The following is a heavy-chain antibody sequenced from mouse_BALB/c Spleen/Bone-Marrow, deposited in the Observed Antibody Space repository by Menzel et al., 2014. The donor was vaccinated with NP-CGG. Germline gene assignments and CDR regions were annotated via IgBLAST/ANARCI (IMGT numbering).Heavy chain of an antibody. CDR3: GRHGYDAMDF. J-gene: IGHJ4*01. CDR1: GFSFTDYF. CDR2: IHPYNGDT. V-gene: IGHV1-37*01. Sequence: VQLQQSGPELVKPGASVKLSCRASGFSFTDYFINWVKPSHGKSLEWIGRIHPYNGDTFYNQKFKVKATLTVGKSSNTARMELLSLTSEDSAVYYCGRHGYDAMDFWGQGTSVTVSS.